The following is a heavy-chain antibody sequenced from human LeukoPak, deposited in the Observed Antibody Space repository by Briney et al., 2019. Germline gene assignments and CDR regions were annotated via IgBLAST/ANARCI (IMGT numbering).Heavy chain of an antibody. CDR2: IYYSGST. CDR3: ARFSVAAAGTGWFDP. V-gene: IGHV4-59*01. J-gene: IGHJ5*02. CDR1: GVSISSYY. Sequence: ASETLSLTCTVSGVSISSYYWSWIWQPPGKGLELIGYIYYSGSTNNIPSLKSRVTISIDTSKNQLSLKLSSVTAADTAVYYCARFSVAAAGTGWFDPWGQGTLVTVSA. D-gene: IGHD6-13*01.